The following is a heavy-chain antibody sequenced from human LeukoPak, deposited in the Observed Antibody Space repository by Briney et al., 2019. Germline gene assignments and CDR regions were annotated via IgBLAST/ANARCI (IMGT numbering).Heavy chain of an antibody. J-gene: IGHJ6*03. CDR1: GYTFTGYY. CDR2: INPNSGGT. D-gene: IGHD2-21*02. CDR3: ARVREVTRPTYYYYYYMDV. Sequence: ASVKVSCKASGYTFTGYYMHWVRQAPGQGLEWMGWINPNSGGTNYAQKFQGRVTMTRDMSISTAYMELSRLRSDDTAVYYCARVREVTRPTYYYYYYMDVWGKGTTVTVSS. V-gene: IGHV1-2*02.